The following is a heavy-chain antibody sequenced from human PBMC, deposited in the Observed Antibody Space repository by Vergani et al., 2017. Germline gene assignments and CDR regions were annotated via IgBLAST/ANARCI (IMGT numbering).Heavy chain of an antibody. CDR3: ARGPPLFWSGYYYYYGMDV. D-gene: IGHD3-3*01. J-gene: IGHJ6*02. CDR1: GGSISSSNW. CDR2: IYHSGST. Sequence: QVQLQESGPGLVKPSGTLSLTCAVSGGSISSSNWWSWVRQPPGKGLEWIGEIYHSGSTNYNPSLKSRVTISVDTSKNQFSLKLSSVTAADTAVYYCARGPPLFWSGYYYYYGMDVWGQGTTVTVSS. V-gene: IGHV4-4*02.